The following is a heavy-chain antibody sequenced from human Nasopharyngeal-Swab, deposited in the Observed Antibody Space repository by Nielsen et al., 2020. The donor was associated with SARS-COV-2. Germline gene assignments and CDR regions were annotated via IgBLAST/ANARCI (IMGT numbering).Heavy chain of an antibody. J-gene: IGHJ4*02. CDR3: ARGATPYYFDY. CDR2: IYYSGST. Sequence: SETLSLTCTVSGGSISSYYWSWIRQPPGKGLEWIGYIYYSGSTNYNPSLRSRVTISVDTSKNQFSLKLSSVTAADTAVYYCARGATPYYFDYWGQGTLVTVSS. D-gene: IGHD2-15*01. V-gene: IGHV4-59*01. CDR1: GGSISSYY.